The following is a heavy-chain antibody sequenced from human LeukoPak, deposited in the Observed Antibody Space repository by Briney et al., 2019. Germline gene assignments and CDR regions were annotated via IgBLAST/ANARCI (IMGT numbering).Heavy chain of an antibody. CDR1: GDSITRTTSY. J-gene: IGHJ4*02. D-gene: IGHD6-19*01. CDR3: TRLDDYNSGWWTIDY. CDR2: VYYTGTT. Sequence: KPSETLSLTCTVSGDSITRTTSYWGWIRQPPGKGLEWIGTVYYTGTTYNNPSLKSRITMSVGTSKNQFSLKLSSVTAADTAVYYCTRLDDYNSGWWTIDYWGQGTLVTVSS. V-gene: IGHV4-39*01.